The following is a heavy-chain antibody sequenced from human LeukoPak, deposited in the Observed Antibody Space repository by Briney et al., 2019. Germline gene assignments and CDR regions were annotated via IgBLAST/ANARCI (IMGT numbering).Heavy chain of an antibody. D-gene: IGHD6-13*01. J-gene: IGHJ6*03. CDR3: ARAKEYSSSWYSYYYMDV. Sequence: GGSLRLSCAASGFTFSSYSMNWVRQAPGKGLEWVSYISSSSSTIYYADSVKGRFTISRDNAENSMYLQMNSLRAEDTAVYYCARAKEYSSSWYSYYYMDVWGKGTTVTVSS. CDR2: ISSSSSTI. CDR1: GFTFSSYS. V-gene: IGHV3-48*01.